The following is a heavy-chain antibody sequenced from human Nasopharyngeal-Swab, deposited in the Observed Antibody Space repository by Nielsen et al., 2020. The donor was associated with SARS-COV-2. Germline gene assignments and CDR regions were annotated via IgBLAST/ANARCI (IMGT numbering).Heavy chain of an antibody. Sequence: SETLSLTCTVSGGSISSGGYYWSWIRQHPGKGLEWIGYIYYSGSTYYNPSLKSRVTISVDTSKNQFSLKLSSVTAADTAAYYCARDRAGVTIFGVVILDAFDIWGQGTMVTVSS. V-gene: IGHV4-31*03. D-gene: IGHD3-3*01. CDR2: IYYSGST. CDR1: GGSISSGGYY. CDR3: ARDRAGVTIFGVVILDAFDI. J-gene: IGHJ3*02.